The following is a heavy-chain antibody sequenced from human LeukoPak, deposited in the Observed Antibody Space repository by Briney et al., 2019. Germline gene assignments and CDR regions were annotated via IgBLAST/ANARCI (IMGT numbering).Heavy chain of an antibody. J-gene: IGHJ4*02. V-gene: IGHV4-34*01. CDR3: ARGQLLRFLEWLFPDYFDY. D-gene: IGHD3-3*01. CDR1: GGSFSGYY. CDR2: INHSGST. Sequence: SETLSLTCAVYGGSFSGYYWSWIRQPPGKGLEWIGEINHSGSTNYNPSLKSRVTISVDTSKNQFSLKLSSVTAADTAVYYCARGQLLRFLEWLFPDYFDYWGQGTLVTVSP.